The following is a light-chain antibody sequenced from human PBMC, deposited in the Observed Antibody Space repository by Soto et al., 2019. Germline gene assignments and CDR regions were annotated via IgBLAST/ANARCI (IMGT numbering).Light chain of an antibody. CDR2: SNN. CDR1: SSNIGSNY. Sequence: QSVLTQPPSASGTPGQRVTISCSGSSSNIGSNYVYWYQQLPGTAPKLLIYSNNQRPSGVPDRFSGSKSGTSASLAISGLRPEDEADYYCAAWDESLSGYVFGTGTKVTVL. CDR3: AAWDESLSGYV. V-gene: IGLV1-47*02. J-gene: IGLJ1*01.